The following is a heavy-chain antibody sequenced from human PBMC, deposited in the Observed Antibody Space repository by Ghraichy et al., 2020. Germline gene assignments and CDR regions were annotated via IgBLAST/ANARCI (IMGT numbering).Heavy chain of an antibody. J-gene: IGHJ4*02. CDR2: ISADGTQT. V-gene: IGHV3-33*05. Sequence: GGSLRLSCATSGFSFSTFGMHWVRQAPGKGLHWVAVISADGTQTHYSDAVKGRFTISRDNPNDVVDLLMNGLRVDDPAVYYCTKDQSFDFSFDYWGQGALVTFSS. D-gene: IGHD3-3*01. CDR1: GFSFSTFG. CDR3: TKDQSFDFSFDY.